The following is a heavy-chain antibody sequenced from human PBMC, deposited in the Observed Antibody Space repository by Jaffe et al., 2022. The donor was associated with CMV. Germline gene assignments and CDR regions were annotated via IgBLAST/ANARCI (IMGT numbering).Heavy chain of an antibody. CDR1: GLTLGTNW. J-gene: IGHJ3*01. CDR2: INQDGSEK. V-gene: IGHV3-7*03. CDR3: VKNGR. Sequence: EEQLVESGGGLVQPGGSLRLSCAVSGLTLGTNWMTWVRQAPGKGLEWVANINQDGSEKHYVDSVKGRFTISRDNSKNSLFLQMNSLRADDTAVYYCVKNGRWGQGTMVTVSS. D-gene: IGHD2-8*01.